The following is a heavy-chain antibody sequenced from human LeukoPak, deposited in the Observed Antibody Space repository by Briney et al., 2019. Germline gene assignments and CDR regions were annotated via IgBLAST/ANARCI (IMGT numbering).Heavy chain of an antibody. Sequence: GGSLRLSCAASGFTFSSYSMNWVRQAPGKGLEWVSYISSSSSTIYYADSVKGRFTISRDNAKNSLYLQMNSLRAEDTAVYYCARDMPTSWWDNYAFDIWGQGTMVTVSS. J-gene: IGHJ3*02. CDR3: ARDMPTSWWDNYAFDI. V-gene: IGHV3-48*01. CDR2: ISSSSSTI. D-gene: IGHD1/OR15-1a*01. CDR1: GFTFSSYS.